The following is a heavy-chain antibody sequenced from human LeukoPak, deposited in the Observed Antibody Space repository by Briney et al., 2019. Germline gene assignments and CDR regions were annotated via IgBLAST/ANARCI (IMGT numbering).Heavy chain of an antibody. J-gene: IGHJ4*02. CDR3: ARDRGVATTAIDY. V-gene: IGHV3-11*01. CDR1: GGSISSYY. Sequence: LSLTCTVSGGSISSYYWSWIRQPPGKGLEWVSYISSSGSTIYYADSVKGRFTISRDNAKNSLYLQMNSLRAEDTAVYYCARDRGVATTAIDYWGQGTLVTVSS. CDR2: ISSSGSTI. D-gene: IGHD5-12*01.